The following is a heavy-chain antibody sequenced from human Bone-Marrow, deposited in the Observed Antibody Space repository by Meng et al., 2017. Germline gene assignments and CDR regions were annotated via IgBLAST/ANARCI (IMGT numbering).Heavy chain of an antibody. CDR2: ISAYNGNT. D-gene: IGHD3-16*02. J-gene: IGHJ4*02. CDR3: ARGIMITFGGVIGTFDS. CDR1: GYTLTSYG. V-gene: IGHV1-18*01. Sequence: QRGRSGVGGKQPGASVKVSCTAAGYTLTSYGISWVRPAPGQGLEWMGWISAYNGNTNYAQKLQGRVTMTTDTSTSTAYMELRSLRSADTAVYYCARGIMITFGGVIGTFDSWGQGTLVTVSS.